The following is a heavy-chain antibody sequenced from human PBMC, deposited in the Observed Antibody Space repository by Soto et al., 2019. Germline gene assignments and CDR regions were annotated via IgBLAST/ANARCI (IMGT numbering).Heavy chain of an antibody. CDR3: ARGLGIAANWFDP. V-gene: IGHV3-33*01. J-gene: IGHJ5*02. CDR2: IWYDGSNK. D-gene: IGHD6-13*01. Sequence: QVQLVESGGGVVQPGRSLRLSCAASGFTFSSYGMHWVRQAPGKGLEWVAVIWYDGSNKYYADSVKGRFTISRDNSKNTLYLQMNSLRAEDTAVYYCARGLGIAANWFDPWGQGTLVNVSS. CDR1: GFTFSSYG.